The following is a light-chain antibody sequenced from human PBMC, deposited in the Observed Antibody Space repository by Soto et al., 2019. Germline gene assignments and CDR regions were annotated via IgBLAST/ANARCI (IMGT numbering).Light chain of an antibody. CDR1: SGDVGSYIH. CDR2: DVD. V-gene: IGLV2-11*01. Sequence: QSALTQPRSVSGSPGQSVSISCTGTSGDVGSYIHVSWYQQHPGRAPKLMIDDVDERPSGVTDRFSGSKSGNTASLTISGLQAEEEADYYCGSYAGSYKSSGVFGTGTQLTVL. J-gene: IGLJ1*01. CDR3: GSYAGSYKSSGV.